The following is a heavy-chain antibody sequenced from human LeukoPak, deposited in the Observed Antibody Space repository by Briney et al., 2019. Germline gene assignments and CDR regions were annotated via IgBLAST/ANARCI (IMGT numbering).Heavy chain of an antibody. J-gene: IGHJ4*02. Sequence: GRSLRLSCAASGFTFSSYAMHWVRQAPGKGLEWVAVMSYDGSNKYYADSVRGRFTISRDNSKNTLYPQMDSLRAEDTALYYCGKEDYWGQGTLVTVSS. CDR1: GFTFSSYA. CDR3: GKEDY. V-gene: IGHV3-30*04. CDR2: MSYDGSNK.